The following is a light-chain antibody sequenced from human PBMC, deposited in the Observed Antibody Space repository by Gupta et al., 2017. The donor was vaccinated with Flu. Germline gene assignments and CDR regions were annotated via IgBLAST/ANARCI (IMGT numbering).Light chain of an antibody. CDR2: DAS. CDR3: QQRGNWPPLT. CDR1: QSVGRY. J-gene: IGKJ5*01. V-gene: IGKV3-11*01. Sequence: VLTQSPATLSLSPGERATLSCRASQSVGRYLAWYQHKPGQAPRLLIYDASNRATGIPARFSGTESGTVFSLTISSLEPEDFAVYYCQQRGNWPPLTFGQGTRL.